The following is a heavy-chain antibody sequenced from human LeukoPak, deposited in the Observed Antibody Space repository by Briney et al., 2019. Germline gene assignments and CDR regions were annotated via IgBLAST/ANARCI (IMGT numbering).Heavy chain of an antibody. V-gene: IGHV3-7*01. CDR3: ARYMSLGD. Sequence: GGSLRLSCAASGFIFSSYAMSWVRQAPGKGLEWVANIKQDGSEKNYVDSVKGRFTISRDNAKSSLYLQMNSLRVEDTAVYYCARYMSLGDWGQGTLVTVSS. CDR1: GFIFSSYA. D-gene: IGHD3-10*02. J-gene: IGHJ4*02. CDR2: IKQDGSEK.